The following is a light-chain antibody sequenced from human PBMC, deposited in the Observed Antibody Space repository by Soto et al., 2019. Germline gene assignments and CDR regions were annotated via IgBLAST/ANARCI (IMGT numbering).Light chain of an antibody. CDR2: HAS. CDR3: LQHNSYPIP. J-gene: IGKJ5*01. Sequence: IHMTHYNYTLPSSLGYIVTITCRASQSIDRWLAWYQQKPGKAPKILIYHASSLETGVPSRFSGSGSGTEFTLTISSLQPDDFATYYCLQHNSYPIPFGPGTLLAIK. V-gene: IGKV1-5*01. CDR1: QSIDRW.